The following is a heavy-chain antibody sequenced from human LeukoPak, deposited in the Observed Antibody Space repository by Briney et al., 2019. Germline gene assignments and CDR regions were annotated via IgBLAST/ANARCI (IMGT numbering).Heavy chain of an antibody. J-gene: IGHJ4*02. CDR3: ARQRGYCSGGTCYPYYFDY. V-gene: IGHV5-51*01. D-gene: IGHD2-15*01. CDR1: GYSFTSYW. CDR2: IYPGDSDT. Sequence: GESLKISCKGSGYSFTSYWIGWVRQMPGKGLEWMGIIYPGDSDTRYSPSFQGQVTISTDKSISTAFLQWSSLKASDTAIYYCARQRGYCSGGTCYPYYFDYWGQGTLVTVSS.